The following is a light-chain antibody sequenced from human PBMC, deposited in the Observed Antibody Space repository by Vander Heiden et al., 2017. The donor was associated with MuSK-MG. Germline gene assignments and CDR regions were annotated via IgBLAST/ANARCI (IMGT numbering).Light chain of an antibody. Sequence: DIQMTQFPSSLSASVGDRITITCRASQNIFSYLNWYQQQPGIVPRVLISSASSLLRGVPSRFTADQSRTDFTLTISSLKPEDFATYYCQQSYSVPYTFGQGTKMESK. V-gene: IGKV1-39*01. CDR3: QQSYSVPYT. CDR2: SAS. CDR1: QNIFSY. J-gene: IGKJ2*01.